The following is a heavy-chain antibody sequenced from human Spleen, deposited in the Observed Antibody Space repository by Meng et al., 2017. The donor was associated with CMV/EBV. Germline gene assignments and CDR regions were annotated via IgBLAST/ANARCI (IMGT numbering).Heavy chain of an antibody. Sequence: GESLKISCAASGFTFSDYSMSWIRQAPGKGLEWVSSISSSSSYIYYADSVKGRFTISRDNAKNSLYLQMNSLRAEDTAVYYCATLLQYYFDYWGQGTLVTVSS. CDR3: ATLLQYYFDY. J-gene: IGHJ4*02. V-gene: IGHV3-11*06. CDR1: GFTFSDYS. CDR2: ISSSSSYI. D-gene: IGHD4-11*01.